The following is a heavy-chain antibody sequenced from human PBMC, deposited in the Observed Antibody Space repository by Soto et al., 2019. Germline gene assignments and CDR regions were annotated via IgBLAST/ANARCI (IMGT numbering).Heavy chain of an antibody. CDR1: GYTFTGYY. D-gene: IGHD2-8*01. J-gene: IGHJ3*02. Sequence: ASVQVSCKASGYTFTGYYMHWVRQAPGQGLEWMGWINPNSGGTNYAQKFQGWVTMTRDTSISTAYMELSRLRSDDTAVYYCARLQYCTNGVCYTPYAFDIWGQGTMVTVSS. CDR2: INPNSGGT. V-gene: IGHV1-2*04. CDR3: ARLQYCTNGVCYTPYAFDI.